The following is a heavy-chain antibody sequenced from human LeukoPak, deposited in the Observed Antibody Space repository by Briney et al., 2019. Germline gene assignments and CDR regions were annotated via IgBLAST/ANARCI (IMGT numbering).Heavy chain of an antibody. J-gene: IGHJ5*02. CDR1: GFTLTSTG. Sequence: GGSLRLSCALSGFTLTSTGMHWVRQAPGKGLEWVAFMHYDGRNILYADSVKGRFSISTDNSKNMVYLQMSSLRAEDTAVYYCAKVTMGDVWFDPWGQRTLVTVSS. D-gene: IGHD3-16*01. CDR2: MHYDGRNI. CDR3: AKVTMGDVWFDP. V-gene: IGHV3-30*02.